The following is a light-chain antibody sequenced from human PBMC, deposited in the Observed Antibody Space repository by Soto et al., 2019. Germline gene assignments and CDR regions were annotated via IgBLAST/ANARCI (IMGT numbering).Light chain of an antibody. J-gene: IGKJ1*01. CDR1: QSVLDRSSNKNF. Sequence: DIVMTQSPDSLAVSLGERATINCKSSQSVLDRSSNKNFLAWYQQKPRQPPKLLIYWASTRESGVPDRFSGSGSGTDFTLTISSLQAEDVAIYYCQRIYGFSWTFGQGTKVEIK. V-gene: IGKV4-1*01. CDR2: WAS. CDR3: QRIYGFSWT.